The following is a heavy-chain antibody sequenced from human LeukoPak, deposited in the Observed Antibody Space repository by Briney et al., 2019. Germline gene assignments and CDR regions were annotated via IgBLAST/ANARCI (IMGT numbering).Heavy chain of an antibody. Sequence: GGSLRLSCAASGFTFSDYAMHWVRQAPGKGLEYVSAISTDGGGTYYVDSVKGRFTISRDNSKNTLYLQMGSLRAEDMAVYYCARYGSGSYYHYWGQGTLVTVSS. J-gene: IGHJ4*02. CDR3: ARYGSGSYYHY. CDR1: GFTFSDYA. V-gene: IGHV3-64*02. CDR2: ISTDGGGT. D-gene: IGHD3-10*01.